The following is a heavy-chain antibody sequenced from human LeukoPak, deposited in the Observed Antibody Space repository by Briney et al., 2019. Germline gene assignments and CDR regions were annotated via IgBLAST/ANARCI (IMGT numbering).Heavy chain of an antibody. J-gene: IGHJ4*02. CDR1: GFNFEIYS. V-gene: IGHV3-21*01. CDR2: ISSSSNFI. CDR3: PRDHYYDSSGYYYG. D-gene: IGHD3-22*01. Sequence: PGGSLRLSCEASGFNFEIYSMNWVRQAPGKGLGGVSSISSSSNFIYYADSVKGRFTISRDNAKNSLYLQMNSLRAEDTAVYYCPRDHYYDSSGYYYGWGQGTLVTVSS.